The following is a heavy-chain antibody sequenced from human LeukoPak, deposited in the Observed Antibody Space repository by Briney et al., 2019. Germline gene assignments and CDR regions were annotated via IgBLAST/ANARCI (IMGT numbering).Heavy chain of an antibody. J-gene: IGHJ6*02. Sequence: ASVKVSCKASGHTFTSFYMHWVRQAPGQGLEWMGIINPSGGSTTYAQKFQGRVTMTRDTSTRTVYMEVSRLRSEDTAVYYCARDSDDSGGYGDYGMDVWGQGTTVTVSS. D-gene: IGHD3-22*01. CDR2: INPSGGST. V-gene: IGHV1-46*01. CDR1: GHTFTSFY. CDR3: ARDSDDSGGYGDYGMDV.